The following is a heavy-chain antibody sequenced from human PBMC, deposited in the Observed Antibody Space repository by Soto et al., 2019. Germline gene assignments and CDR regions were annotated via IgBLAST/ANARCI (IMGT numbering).Heavy chain of an antibody. V-gene: IGHV4-30-4*08. CDR2: VYYTGNT. D-gene: IGHD3-3*01. Sequence: SETLSLTCTVSGGSISSGDYHWSWIRQPPGKGLEWIGSVYYTGNTYYNPSLKSRVTISVDTSKNQFSLKLSSVTAADTAVYYCARSDFWSGYYTDYWGQGTLVTVSS. CDR3: ARSDFWSGYYTDY. J-gene: IGHJ4*02. CDR1: GGSISSGDYH.